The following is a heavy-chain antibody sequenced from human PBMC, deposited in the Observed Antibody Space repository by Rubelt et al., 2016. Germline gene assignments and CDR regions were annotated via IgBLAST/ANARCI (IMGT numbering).Heavy chain of an antibody. CDR1: GYTFTSYG. D-gene: IGHD2-15*01. Sequence: QVQLVQSGAEVKKPGASVKVSCKASGYTFTSYGISWVRQAPGQGLEWMGWISAYNGSTNYAQKLQVRGTMTTDTSTSPAYMKLRSLGSDDAAVYYCARDRGGYYFDYWGQGTLVTVSS. J-gene: IGHJ4*02. CDR3: ARDRGGYYFDY. V-gene: IGHV1-18*01. CDR2: ISAYNGST.